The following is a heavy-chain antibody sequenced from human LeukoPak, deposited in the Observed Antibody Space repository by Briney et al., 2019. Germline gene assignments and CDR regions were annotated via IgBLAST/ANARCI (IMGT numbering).Heavy chain of an antibody. J-gene: IGHJ4*02. CDR2: IIPILGIA. CDR3: ASHADYYDSSGYDGY. Sequence: GASVMVSCKASGGTFSSYAISWVRQAPGQGLEWMGRIIPILGIANYAQKFQGRVTITADKSTSTAYMELSSLRSEDTAVYYCASHADYYDSSGYDGYWGQGTLVTVSS. D-gene: IGHD3-22*01. V-gene: IGHV1-69*04. CDR1: GGTFSSYA.